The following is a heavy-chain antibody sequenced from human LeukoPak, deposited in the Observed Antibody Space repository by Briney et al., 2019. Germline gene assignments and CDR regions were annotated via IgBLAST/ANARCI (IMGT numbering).Heavy chain of an antibody. CDR1: GDSFTSYW. V-gene: IGHV5-51*01. D-gene: IGHD3-22*01. Sequence: GESLKISCKGSGDSFTSYWIGWVRQMPGKGLEWMGIIYPGDADTRYSPSFQVQVTISADKSISTAYLQWSSLKASDTAMYYCARQLPKYYDSSGYSGHAFDIWGQGTMVTVSS. CDR3: ARQLPKYYDSSGYSGHAFDI. CDR2: IYPGDADT. J-gene: IGHJ3*02.